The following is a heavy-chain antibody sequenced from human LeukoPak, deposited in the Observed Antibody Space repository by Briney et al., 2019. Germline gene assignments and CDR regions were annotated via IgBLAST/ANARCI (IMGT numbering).Heavy chain of an antibody. Sequence: SETLSLTCTVSGGSISSSSYYWGWIRQPPGKGLEWIGSTYYSGSTYYNPSLKSRVTISVDTSKNQFSLKLSSVTAADTAVYYCARRSSSFDAWGQGTLVTVSS. J-gene: IGHJ4*02. CDR3: ARRSSSFDA. V-gene: IGHV4-39*01. CDR1: GGSISSSSYY. D-gene: IGHD6-6*01. CDR2: TYYSGST.